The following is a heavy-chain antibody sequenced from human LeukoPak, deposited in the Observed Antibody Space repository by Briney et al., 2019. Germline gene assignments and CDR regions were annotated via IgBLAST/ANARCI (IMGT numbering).Heavy chain of an antibody. V-gene: IGHV4-61*02. Sequence: SQTLSLTCNVSGGSITSGGYYWTWIRQAAGKGLEWLGRIHTSGSANYMPSLKSRAAISLDTSKNQFSLKLSSVTAADTAVYYCVRGRYYYDTSGYVVWLDPWGQGTLVTVSS. D-gene: IGHD3-22*01. CDR1: GGSITSGGYY. CDR3: VRGRYYYDTSGYVVWLDP. J-gene: IGHJ5*02. CDR2: IHTSGSA.